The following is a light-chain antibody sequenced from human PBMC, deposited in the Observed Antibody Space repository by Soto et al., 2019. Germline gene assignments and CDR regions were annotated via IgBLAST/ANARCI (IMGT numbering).Light chain of an antibody. CDR1: SSDVGGYNF. J-gene: IGLJ2*01. Sequence: QSGLTQPASVSGSPGQSITISCTGTSSDVGGYNFVSWYQQHPGKAPRLMIFDVDNRPSGVSTRFSGSKSGNTASLTISGLQAEDEADYYCCSYSGSSTIVVFGGGTKLTVL. CDR2: DVD. CDR3: CSYSGSSTIVV. V-gene: IGLV2-14*03.